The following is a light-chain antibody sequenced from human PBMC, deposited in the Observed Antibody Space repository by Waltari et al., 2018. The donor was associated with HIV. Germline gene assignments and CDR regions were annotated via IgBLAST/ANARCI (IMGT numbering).Light chain of an antibody. CDR1: QTIDNY. Sequence: QVTQLPSTLTASAGDRVSITCPVSQTIDNYLAWYQQRPGEAPNLLIYRASTLESGVPSRFSGSGSGTDFTLTINNLQPNDSATYYCQQYQSYSLFMFGPGAKVEIK. CDR3: QQYQSYSLFM. CDR2: RAS. J-gene: IGKJ1*01. V-gene: IGKV1-5*03.